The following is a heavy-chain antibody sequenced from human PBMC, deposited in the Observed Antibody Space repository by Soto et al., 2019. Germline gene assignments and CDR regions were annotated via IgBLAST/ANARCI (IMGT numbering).Heavy chain of an antibody. D-gene: IGHD6-13*01. CDR3: AASTGYSSSWYFFAFDI. CDR2: ISGSGGST. CDR1: GFTFSSYA. Sequence: GGSLRLSCAASGFTFSSYAMSWVRQAPGKGLEWVSAISGSGGSTYYADSVKGRFTISRDNSKNTLYLQMNSLRAEDTAVYYCAASTGYSSSWYFFAFDIWGQGTMVTVSS. V-gene: IGHV3-23*01. J-gene: IGHJ3*02.